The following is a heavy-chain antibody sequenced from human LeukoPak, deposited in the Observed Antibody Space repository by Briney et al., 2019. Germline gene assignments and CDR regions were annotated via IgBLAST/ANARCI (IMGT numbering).Heavy chain of an antibody. Sequence: GASVKVSCKASGYTFTGYYMHWVRQAPGQGLEWMGWINPNSGGTNYAQKFQGRVTMTRDTSISTAYMELSRLRSDDTAVYYCARQVYYYDVRNDAFDIWGQGTMVTVSS. V-gene: IGHV1-2*02. CDR1: GYTFTGYY. J-gene: IGHJ3*02. CDR3: ARQVYYYDVRNDAFDI. CDR2: INPNSGGT. D-gene: IGHD3-22*01.